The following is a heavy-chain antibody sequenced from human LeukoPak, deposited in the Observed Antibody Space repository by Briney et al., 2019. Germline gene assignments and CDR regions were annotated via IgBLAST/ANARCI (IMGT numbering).Heavy chain of an antibody. CDR2: IIPIFGTA. D-gene: IGHD4-17*01. CDR1: GGTFSSYA. J-gene: IGHJ6*02. V-gene: IGHV1-69*13. Sequence: ASVKVSCKASGGTFSSYAISWVRQAPGQGLEWMGGIIPIFGTANYAQKFQGRVTITADESTSTAYMELSSLRSEDTAVYYCARDAGDLSYYYYYYGMDVWGQGTMVTVSS. CDR3: ARDAGDLSYYYYYYGMDV.